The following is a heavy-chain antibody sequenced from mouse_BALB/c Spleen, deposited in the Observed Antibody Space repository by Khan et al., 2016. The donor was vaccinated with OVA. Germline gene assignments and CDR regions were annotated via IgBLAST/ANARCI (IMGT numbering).Heavy chain of an antibody. Sequence: EVQLVESGPGLLKPSQSLSLTCTVTGYSITSDYAWNWLRQFPGNKLDWMGYISYSGSTNSNPSLKSRISITRDTSKNQFFLQLNSVTTEDTATYYCARDGSRYNYAMDYWGQGTSVTVSS. CDR2: ISYSGST. CDR3: ARDGSRYNYAMDY. J-gene: IGHJ4*01. D-gene: IGHD2-3*01. CDR1: GYSITSDYA. V-gene: IGHV3-2*02.